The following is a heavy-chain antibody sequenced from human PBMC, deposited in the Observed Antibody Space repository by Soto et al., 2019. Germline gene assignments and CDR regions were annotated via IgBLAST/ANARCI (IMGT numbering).Heavy chain of an antibody. D-gene: IGHD3-16*01. V-gene: IGHV4-31*03. J-gene: IGHJ4*02. CDR3: ARDRVMLTFGGASEEWGIDS. CDR1: GDSITSGVHY. CDR2: IFYSGPT. Sequence: QVQLQESGPGLVXPXXTLSLTCTVSGDSITSGVHYWSWIRQLPGKGLEWIGYIFYSGPTYYNPSLKSRVTISVDTSKNQFSLKLNSVTAADTAVYYCARDRVMLTFGGASEEWGIDSWGQGTLVTVSS.